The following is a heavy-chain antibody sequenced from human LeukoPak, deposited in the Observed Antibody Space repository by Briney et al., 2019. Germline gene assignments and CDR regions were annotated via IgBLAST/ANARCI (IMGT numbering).Heavy chain of an antibody. CDR3: AKDRRVSGYYYVRNLDY. V-gene: IGHV3-23*01. J-gene: IGHJ4*02. Sequence: GGSLRLSCAASGFTFSSYAMSCVRHAPGKGLEWVSDICGSGGSPYYADSVKGQFTISRDNSKNTLYLQTNSLRAEDTAVYYCAKDRRVSGYYYVRNLDYWGQGTLVTVSS. CDR2: ICGSGGSP. D-gene: IGHD3-22*01. CDR1: GFTFSSYA.